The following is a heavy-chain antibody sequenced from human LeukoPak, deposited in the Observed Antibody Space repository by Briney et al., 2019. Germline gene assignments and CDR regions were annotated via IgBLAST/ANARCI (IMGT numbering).Heavy chain of an antibody. V-gene: IGHV3-23*01. J-gene: IGHJ3*02. Sequence: GGSLRLSCAASGFTFSSYAMSWVRQAPGKGLEWVSGISGSGGSTFYADSVKGRFTISRANAKNSLYLQMNSLRAEDTAVYDCAKARVGATHHDAFDIRREAGMVTVCS. D-gene: IGHD1-26*01. CDR1: GFTFSSYA. CDR2: ISGSGGST. CDR3: AKARVGATHHDAFDI.